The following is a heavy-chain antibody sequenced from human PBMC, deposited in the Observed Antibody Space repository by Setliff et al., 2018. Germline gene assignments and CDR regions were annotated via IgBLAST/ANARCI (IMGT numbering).Heavy chain of an antibody. D-gene: IGHD2-2*01. CDR3: ARTQVVPASTYSIDY. J-gene: IGHJ4*02. Sequence: PGGSLRLSCAASGFTFSGSAMGWVRQTPGKGLEWVSGINNIGTGTYYADSVKGRFTISRDNAKNLLYLQMNSLRAEDTAVYYCARTQVVPASTYSIDYWGQGTLVTVSS. CDR1: GFTFSGSA. V-gene: IGHV3-23*01. CDR2: INNIGTGT.